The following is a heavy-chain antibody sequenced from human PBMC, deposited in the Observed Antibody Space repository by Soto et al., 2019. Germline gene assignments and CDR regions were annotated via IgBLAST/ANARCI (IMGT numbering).Heavy chain of an antibody. CDR3: ARRFCVHNICYWNCYGMGV. Sequence: QVQLVESGGGVVQPGRSLRLSCTASGFTFRSYGMHWVRQAPGKGLEWVAVIWYDGSTKFYADSVKGRFTISRDNSKNSLYLEMNRLRDEDMAVYYCARRFCVHNICYWNCYGMGVWGHGTTVSVSS. CDR1: GFTFRSYG. V-gene: IGHV3-33*01. J-gene: IGHJ6*02. CDR2: IWYDGSTK. D-gene: IGHD2-21*02.